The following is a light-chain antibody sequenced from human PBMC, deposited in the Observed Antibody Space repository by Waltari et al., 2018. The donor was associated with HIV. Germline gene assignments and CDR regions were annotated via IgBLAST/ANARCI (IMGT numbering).Light chain of an antibody. Sequence: QSALTQPASVSGSPGQSITISCTGTSSDVGGYNYVSWYQQHPGKAPKLMSYEVSNRPSGVSNRFSGSKSGNTASRTISGLQAEDEADYYCSSYTSSSSVVFGGGTKLTVL. CDR2: EVS. J-gene: IGLJ2*01. CDR3: SSYTSSSSVV. V-gene: IGLV2-14*01. CDR1: SSDVGGYNY.